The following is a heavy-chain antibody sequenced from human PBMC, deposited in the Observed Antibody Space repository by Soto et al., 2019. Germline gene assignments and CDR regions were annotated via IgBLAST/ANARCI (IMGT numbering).Heavy chain of an antibody. J-gene: IGHJ4*02. Sequence: GGSLRLSCAASGFTFSSYAMSWVRQAPGKGLEWVSAISGSGGSTYYADSVKGRFTISRDNSKNTLYLQMNSLRAEDTAVYYCAKDRSSGWYRPDAFDYWGQGILVTVSS. CDR1: GFTFSSYA. D-gene: IGHD6-19*01. CDR3: AKDRSSGWYRPDAFDY. CDR2: ISGSGGST. V-gene: IGHV3-23*01.